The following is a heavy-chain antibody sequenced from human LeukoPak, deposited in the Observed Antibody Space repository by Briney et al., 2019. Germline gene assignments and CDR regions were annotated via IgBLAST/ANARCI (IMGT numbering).Heavy chain of an antibody. CDR1: GGSISSYY. J-gene: IGHJ6*02. D-gene: IGHD3-3*01. CDR3: AFRFLEWLPATYYYYYGMDV. Sequence: PSETLSLTCTVSGGSISSYYWSWIRQPPGKGLEWVSVIYSGGSTYYADSVKGRFTISRDNSKNTLYLQMNSLRAEDTAVYYCAFRFLEWLPATYYYYYGMDVWGQGTTVTVSS. V-gene: IGHV3-53*01. CDR2: IYSGGST.